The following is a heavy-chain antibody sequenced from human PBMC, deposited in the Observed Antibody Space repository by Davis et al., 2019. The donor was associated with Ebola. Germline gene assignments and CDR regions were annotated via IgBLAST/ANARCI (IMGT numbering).Heavy chain of an antibody. V-gene: IGHV3-11*01. J-gene: IGHJ4*02. D-gene: IGHD6-19*01. CDR3: ARFRGIGVANNGIDY. CDR1: GSTFGVYA. Sequence: PGGSLRLSCTASGSTFGVYAMSWIRQAPGKGLEWVSYISSSGSTIYYADSVKGRFTISRDNAKNSLYLQMNSLRAEDTAVYYCARFRGIGVANNGIDYWGQGTLVTVSS. CDR2: ISSSGSTI.